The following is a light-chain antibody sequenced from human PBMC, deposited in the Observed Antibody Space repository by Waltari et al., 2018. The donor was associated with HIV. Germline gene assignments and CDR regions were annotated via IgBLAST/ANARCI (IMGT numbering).Light chain of an antibody. V-gene: IGKV3-20*01. J-gene: IGKJ1*01. CDR3: QQYGSSPPST. Sequence: EIVLTQSPGTLSLSPGERATLSCRASQSVSSSYLVWYQQKPGQAPRLLIYGASSRATGIPDRFSGSVSGTDFTLTISRLEPEDFAVYYCQQYGSSPPSTFGQGTKVEIK. CDR1: QSVSSSY. CDR2: GAS.